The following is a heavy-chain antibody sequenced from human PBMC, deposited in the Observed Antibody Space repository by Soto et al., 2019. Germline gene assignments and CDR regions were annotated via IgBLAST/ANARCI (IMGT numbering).Heavy chain of an antibody. CDR2: IIPMFGTP. CDR1: GGTFDTYA. V-gene: IGHV1-69*01. CDR3: ARDRDFGNYFDSAY. D-gene: IGHD1-26*01. J-gene: IGHJ4*02. Sequence: QVQLVQSGAEVRKPGSSVRVSCKAAGGTFDTYAVSWVRQAPGQGLEWMGGIIPMFGTPYYAQRFQGRVTITADESTGTAYTELRSLRSEDTAVYFCARDRDFGNYFDSAYWGQGTLVTVSS.